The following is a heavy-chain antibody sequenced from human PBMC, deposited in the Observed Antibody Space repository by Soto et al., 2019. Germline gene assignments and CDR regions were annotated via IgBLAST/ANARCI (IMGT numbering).Heavy chain of an antibody. V-gene: IGHV1-18*04. D-gene: IGHD1-26*01. CDR1: GYTFTSYG. CDR2: ISAYNGNT. J-gene: IGHJ6*02. Sequence: ASVKVSCKASGYTFTSYGISWVRQAPGQGLEWMGWISAYNGNTNYAQKLQGRVTMTTDTSTSTAYMELRSLRSDDTAVYYCARVTQAVGSYYWGSYYYYGMDVWGQGTTVTVSS. CDR3: ARVTQAVGSYYWGSYYYYGMDV.